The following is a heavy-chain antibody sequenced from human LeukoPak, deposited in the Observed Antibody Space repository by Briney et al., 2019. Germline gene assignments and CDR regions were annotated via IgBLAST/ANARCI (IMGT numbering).Heavy chain of an antibody. J-gene: IGHJ4*02. D-gene: IGHD6-25*01. CDR3: ARGTLAAAGPSFDY. CDR2: VSYSGST. CDR1: SGSISPYY. V-gene: IGHV4-59*01. Sequence: PSETLSLTCTVSSGSISPYYWSWIRQPPGRELEWIGYVSYSGSTNYNPSLKSRVTISLDTSNNQFSLRLRSVTAADTAVYYCARGTLAAAGPSFDYWGQGALITVSS.